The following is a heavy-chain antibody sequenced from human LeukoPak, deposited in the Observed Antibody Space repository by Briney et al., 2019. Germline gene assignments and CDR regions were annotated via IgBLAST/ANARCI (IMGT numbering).Heavy chain of an antibody. Sequence: PSETLSLTCTVSGYSISSGYYWGWIRQPPGKGLEWIGSIYHSGSTYYNPSLKSRVTISVDTSKNQFSLKLSSVTAADTAVYYCAREVTIFGAMYYFDYWGQGTLVTVSS. V-gene: IGHV4-38-2*02. J-gene: IGHJ4*02. D-gene: IGHD3-3*01. CDR3: AREVTIFGAMYYFDY. CDR1: GYSISSGYY. CDR2: IYHSGST.